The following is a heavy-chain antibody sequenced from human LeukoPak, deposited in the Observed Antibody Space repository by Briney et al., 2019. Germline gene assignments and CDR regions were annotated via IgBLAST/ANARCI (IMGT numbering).Heavy chain of an antibody. V-gene: IGHV3-23*01. J-gene: IGHJ4*02. Sequence: GGSLRLSCAASGFIFSNYAMSWVRQAPGKGLECVSVISGDGTNTYYADSVKGRFTISRDNSKNTLYLQMTSLRGEDTAVYYCAKHLWRDLLWFGEGYYFGYWGQGTLVTVSS. CDR1: GFIFSNYA. D-gene: IGHD3-10*01. CDR2: ISGDGTNT. CDR3: AKHLWRDLLWFGEGYYFGY.